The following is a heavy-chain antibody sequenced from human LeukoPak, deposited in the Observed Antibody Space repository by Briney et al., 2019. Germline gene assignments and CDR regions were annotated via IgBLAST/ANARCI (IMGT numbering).Heavy chain of an antibody. J-gene: IGHJ3*02. CDR1: GDSVSSNSAA. V-gene: IGHV6-1*01. D-gene: IGHD3-22*01. CDR2: TYYRSKWYN. CDR3: ARVLRWRLDSSGYPEEDAFDI. Sequence: SQTLSLTCAISGDSVSSNSAAWNWIRQSPSRGLEWLGRTYYRSKWYNDYAVSVKSRITINPDTSKNQFSLQLNSVTPEDTAVYYCARVLRWRLDSSGYPEEDAFDIWGQGTMVTVSS.